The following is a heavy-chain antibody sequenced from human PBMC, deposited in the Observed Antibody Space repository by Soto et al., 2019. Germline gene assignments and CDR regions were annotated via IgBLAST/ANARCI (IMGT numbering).Heavy chain of an antibody. CDR1: GFTLSSYG. CDR2: IWYDGSNK. CDR3: ARDREQLAPDV. V-gene: IGHV3-33*01. D-gene: IGHD6-13*01. Sequence: GGSLRLSCAASGFTLSSYGMHWVRQAPGKGLEWVAVIWYDGSNKYYADSVKGRFTISRDNSKNTLYLQMNSLRAEDTAVYYCARDREQLAPDVWGQGTTVTVSS. J-gene: IGHJ6*02.